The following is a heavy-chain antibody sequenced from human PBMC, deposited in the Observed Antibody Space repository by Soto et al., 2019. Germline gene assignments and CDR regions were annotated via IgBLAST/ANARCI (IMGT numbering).Heavy chain of an antibody. CDR2: ISAYNGNT. D-gene: IGHD7-27*01. Sequence: ASVKVSCKASGYTFTSYGISWVRQAPGQGLEWMGWISAYNGNTNYAQKLQGRVTMTTDTSTSTAYMELRSLRSDDTAVYYCARAGTIVTGMYYFDYWGQGTLVTVSS. J-gene: IGHJ4*02. V-gene: IGHV1-18*01. CDR1: GYTFTSYG. CDR3: ARAGTIVTGMYYFDY.